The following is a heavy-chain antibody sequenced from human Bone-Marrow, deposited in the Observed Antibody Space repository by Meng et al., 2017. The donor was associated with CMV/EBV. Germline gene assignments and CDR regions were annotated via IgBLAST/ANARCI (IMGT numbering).Heavy chain of an antibody. CDR2: IYSDGSST. CDR1: GFTFSSYA. CDR3: AKDNLFGPFGTYGMDV. V-gene: IGHV3-23*03. D-gene: IGHD3-10*02. J-gene: IGHJ6*02. Sequence: GESLKISCAASGFTFSSYAMSWVRQAPGKGLEWVSVIYSDGSSTYYADSVKGRFTISRDNSKSTLYLQMNSLRAEDTAVYYCAKDNLFGPFGTYGMDVWGQGTTVTVSS.